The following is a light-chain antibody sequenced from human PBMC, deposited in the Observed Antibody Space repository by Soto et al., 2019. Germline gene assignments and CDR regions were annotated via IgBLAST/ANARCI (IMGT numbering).Light chain of an antibody. J-gene: IGLJ1*01. CDR2: DVS. CDR3: TSYTSSSTPYV. CDR1: SSDVGGYTY. V-gene: IGLV2-14*01. Sequence: QSALTQPASVSGSPGQSITISCAGTSSDVGGYTYVSWYQQHLGKAPKLMIYDVSNRPSGVSNRFSGSKSGNTASLTISGLQAEDEADYYCTSYTSSSTPYVFGGGTKVTV.